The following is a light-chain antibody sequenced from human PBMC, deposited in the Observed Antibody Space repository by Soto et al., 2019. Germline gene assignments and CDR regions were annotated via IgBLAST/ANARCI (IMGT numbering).Light chain of an antibody. CDR2: DVN. Sequence: QSVLTQPASVSGSPGQSITISCAGTSSDVGGYNYVSWYQQHPGKVPRLIISDVNKWPSGVSDRFSGSKSGNTASLTISGLQDEDEADYYCASFTRSVTVVFGGGTKLTVL. J-gene: IGLJ2*01. CDR3: ASFTRSVTVV. CDR1: SSDVGGYNY. V-gene: IGLV2-14*03.